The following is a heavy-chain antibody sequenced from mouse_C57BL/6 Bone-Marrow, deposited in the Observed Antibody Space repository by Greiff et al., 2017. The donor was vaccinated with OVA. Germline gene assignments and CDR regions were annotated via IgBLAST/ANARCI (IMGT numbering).Heavy chain of an antibody. V-gene: IGHV5-6*02. J-gene: IGHJ3*01. CDR2: ISSGGSYT. CDR1: GFTFSSYG. D-gene: IGHD2-3*01. Sequence: DVMLVESGGDLVKPGGSLKLSCEASGFTFSSYGMPWVRQTPDKRLEWVATISSGGSYTDYPDSVKGRFTISRDNAKNTLYLQMSSLKSEDTAMYDCARRSDGYPFAYWGQGTLVTVSA. CDR3: ARRSDGYPFAY.